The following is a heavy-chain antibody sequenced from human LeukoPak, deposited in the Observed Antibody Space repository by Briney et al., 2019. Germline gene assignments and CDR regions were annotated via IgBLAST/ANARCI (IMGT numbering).Heavy chain of an antibody. CDR3: AREKNDIVLTSYYFDY. CDR1: GFSVSTNY. J-gene: IGHJ4*02. D-gene: IGHD5-12*01. Sequence: GGSLRLSCAASGFSVSTNYMSWVRQAPGKGLEWVSVIYSSGNTYYADSVKGRFTISRDNSKNTLYLQMNSLRAEDTAVYYCAREKNDIVLTSYYFDYWGQGTLVTVSS. V-gene: IGHV3-53*01. CDR2: IYSSGNT.